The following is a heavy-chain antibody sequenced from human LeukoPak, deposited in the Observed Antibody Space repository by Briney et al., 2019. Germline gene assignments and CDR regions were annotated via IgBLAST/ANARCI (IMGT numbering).Heavy chain of an antibody. V-gene: IGHV4-38-2*02. CDR2: IYHSGST. CDR3: ARDSDHTGHYYYGMDV. J-gene: IGHJ6*02. Sequence: PSETLSLTCTVSGYSISSGYYWGWIRQPPGKGLEWIGSIYHSGSTYYNPSLKSRVTISVDTSKNQFSLKLSSVTAADTAVYYCARDSDHTGHYYYGMDVWGQGTTVTVSS. CDR1: GYSISSGYY. D-gene: IGHD4-17*01.